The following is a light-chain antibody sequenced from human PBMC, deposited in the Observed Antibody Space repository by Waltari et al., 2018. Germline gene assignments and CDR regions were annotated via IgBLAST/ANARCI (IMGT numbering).Light chain of an antibody. V-gene: IGLV1-44*01. Sequence: QSVLTQPPSASGAPGQRVTISCSGGSSNIGSNTVNWYQQLPGTAPKPLVHSHNQRPAGVPDRFSGSQSGTSASLAISGLQSEDETDYYCAAWDDSLNGPVFGGGTKLTVL. CDR1: SSNIGSNT. CDR2: SHN. CDR3: AAWDDSLNGPV. J-gene: IGLJ3*02.